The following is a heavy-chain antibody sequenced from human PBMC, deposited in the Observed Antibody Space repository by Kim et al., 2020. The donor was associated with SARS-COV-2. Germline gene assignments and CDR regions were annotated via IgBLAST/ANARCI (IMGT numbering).Heavy chain of an antibody. J-gene: IGHJ3*01. Sequence: SDTRYSPSFKGQVTISADKAISTAYLQWSSLKASDTAMYYCARPGDFGGVWGQGTMVTVSS. CDR2: SDT. CDR3: ARPGDFGGV. V-gene: IGHV5-51*01. D-gene: IGHD3-16*01.